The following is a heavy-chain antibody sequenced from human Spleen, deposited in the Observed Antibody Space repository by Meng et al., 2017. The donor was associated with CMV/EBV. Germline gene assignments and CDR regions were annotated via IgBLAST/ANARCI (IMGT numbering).Heavy chain of an antibody. V-gene: IGHV3-48*04. CDR2: IATSSSTT. Sequence: GESLKISCAASGFTFSTWSMNWVRQAPGKGLEWVSYIATSSSTTYYADSVKGRFTISRDNAKNSLYLQMNGLRAEDTAVYYCARGEECSATSCCSGMSSYYYGMDVWGQGTTVTVSS. J-gene: IGHJ6*02. CDR3: ARGEECSATSCCSGMSSYYYGMDV. D-gene: IGHD2-2*01. CDR1: GFTFSTWS.